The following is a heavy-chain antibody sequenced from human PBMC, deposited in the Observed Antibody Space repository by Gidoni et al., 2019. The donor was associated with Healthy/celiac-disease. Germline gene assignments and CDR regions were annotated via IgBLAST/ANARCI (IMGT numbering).Heavy chain of an antibody. CDR2: IWYDGSNK. Sequence: QVQLVESGGGVVQPGRSLRLSCASSGYTFSSYGLHWVRQAPGKGLEWVAVIWYDGSNKYYADSVKGRFTISRDNSKNTLYLQMNSLRAEDTAVYYCARDNAFYDSSGYYYYYGMDVWGQGTTVTVSS. V-gene: IGHV3-33*01. CDR3: ARDNAFYDSSGYYYYYGMDV. CDR1: GYTFSSYG. J-gene: IGHJ6*02. D-gene: IGHD3-22*01.